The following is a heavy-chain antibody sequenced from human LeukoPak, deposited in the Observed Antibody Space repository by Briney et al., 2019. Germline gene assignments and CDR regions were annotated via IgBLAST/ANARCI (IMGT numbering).Heavy chain of an antibody. CDR1: GGFIRSDY. V-gene: IGHV4-4*08. Sequence: SETLSLTCTVSGGFIRSDYWSWIRQPPGKGLESIGYIYYSGTTNSGSTNYNPSLKSRVTISVDTSKNQFSLKLSSVTAADTAVYYCARSRTHYYDSSGYSSENWYFDLWGRGTLVTVSS. D-gene: IGHD3-22*01. CDR2: IYYSGTTNSGST. CDR3: ARSRTHYYDSSGYSSENWYFDL. J-gene: IGHJ2*01.